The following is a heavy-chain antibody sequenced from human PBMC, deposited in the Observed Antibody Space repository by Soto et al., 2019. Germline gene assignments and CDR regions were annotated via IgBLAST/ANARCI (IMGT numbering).Heavy chain of an antibody. V-gene: IGHV6-1*01. CDR3: AGTTSHYWYYTVV. J-gene: IGHJ6*03. CDR2: TYYRSRWYN. Sequence: PSQTLSLTCVISGDSVPSNNAAWNWIRQSPSRGLEWLGRTYYRSRWYNDYAVSVKSRITVNPDTSKNQFSLQLTSVTPEDTAVYYCAGTTSHYWYYTVVWRNGPTVTVSS. D-gene: IGHD1-7*01. CDR1: GDSVPSNNAA.